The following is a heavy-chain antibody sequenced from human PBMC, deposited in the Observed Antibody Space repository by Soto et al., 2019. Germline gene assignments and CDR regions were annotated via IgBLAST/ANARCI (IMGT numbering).Heavy chain of an antibody. CDR1: GGSITNYY. D-gene: IGHD3-10*01. CDR3: ARVSDGSGRLHCDY. Sequence: SETLSLTCTVSGGSITNYYWSWIRQPAVKGLEWIGRIYTSGSTNYNPSLKSRVTMSVDTSKNQVFLKLTSVTAADTAIYYCARVSDGSGRLHCDYWGQGILVTVSS. CDR2: IYTSGST. V-gene: IGHV4-4*07. J-gene: IGHJ4*02.